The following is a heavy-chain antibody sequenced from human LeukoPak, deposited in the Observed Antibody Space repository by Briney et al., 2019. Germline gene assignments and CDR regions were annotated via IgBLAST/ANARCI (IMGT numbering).Heavy chain of an antibody. Sequence: GGSLRLSCAASGFTFSNYWMSWVRQAPGKGLEWVANIKQDGSEKYYVDSVKGRFTISRDNAKNSLYLQMNSLRAEDTAVYYCARDGVIDGYNPYYFDYWGQGTLVTVSS. CDR2: IKQDGSEK. V-gene: IGHV3-7*03. J-gene: IGHJ4*02. CDR3: ARDGVIDGYNPYYFDY. CDR1: GFTFSNYW. D-gene: IGHD5-24*01.